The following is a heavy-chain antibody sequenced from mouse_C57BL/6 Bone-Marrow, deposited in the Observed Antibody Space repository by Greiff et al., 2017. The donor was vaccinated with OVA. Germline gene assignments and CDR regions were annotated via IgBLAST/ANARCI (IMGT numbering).Heavy chain of an antibody. V-gene: IGHV1-76*01. CDR1: GYTFTDYY. CDR2: IYPGSGNT. Sequence: VQGVESGAELVRPGASVKLSCKASGYTFTDYYINWVKQRPGQGLEWIARIYPGSGNTYYNEKFKGKATLTAEKSSSTAYMQLSSLTSEDSAVYFCARGGGFAYWGQGTLVTVSA. J-gene: IGHJ3*01. CDR3: ARGGGFAY.